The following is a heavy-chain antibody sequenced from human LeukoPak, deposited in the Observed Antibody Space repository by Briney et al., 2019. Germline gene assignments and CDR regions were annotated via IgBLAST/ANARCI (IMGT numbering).Heavy chain of an antibody. CDR3: ARAYCSSTSCRLDY. J-gene: IGHJ4*02. Sequence: PGGSLRLSCGASGFAFSSYWLHWGRQTPGRGLVWVSRIDGDGSTTSYADSVKGRFTISRDNAKNTLYLQMNSLRAEDTAVYYCARAYCSSTSCRLDYWGQGTLVTVSS. CDR1: GFAFSSYW. CDR2: IDGDGSTT. V-gene: IGHV3-74*01. D-gene: IGHD2-2*01.